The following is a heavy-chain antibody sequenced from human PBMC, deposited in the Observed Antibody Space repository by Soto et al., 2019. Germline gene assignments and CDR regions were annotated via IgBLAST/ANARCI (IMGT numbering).Heavy chain of an antibody. D-gene: IGHD3-10*01. J-gene: IGHJ4*02. CDR2: NSYSGNT. CDR1: GVSTSVYY. Sequence: QVQLQESGPGLVKPSETLSLTCTVTGVSTSVYYWSWLRQPPGKGLEWLGYNSYSGNTDYNPSLKRRVTISVDTSKNQFSLKLSSATAADTAVYYCARHGGSYSFDYWGQGTLVTVSS. CDR3: ARHGGSYSFDY. V-gene: IGHV4-59*08.